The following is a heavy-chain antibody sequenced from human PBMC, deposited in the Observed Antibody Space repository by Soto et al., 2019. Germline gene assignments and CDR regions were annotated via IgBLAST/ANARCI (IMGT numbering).Heavy chain of an antibody. V-gene: IGHV4-59*12. CDR3: ARAPGGVDYYYTGV. J-gene: IGHJ6*03. CDR1: GGSFSNYY. Sequence: QVQLQESGPGLVKPSETLSLTCTDSGGSFSNYYWSWIRLTPGRGLEWIGYVFYSGSTNYNPSLKSRVTISLDTSKSEFSLKLSSVTVADTALYYCARAPGGVDYYYTGVWGKGTTVTVSS. CDR2: VFYSGST. D-gene: IGHD3-10*01.